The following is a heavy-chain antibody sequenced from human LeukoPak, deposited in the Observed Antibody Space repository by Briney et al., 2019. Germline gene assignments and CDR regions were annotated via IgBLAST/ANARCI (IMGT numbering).Heavy chain of an antibody. V-gene: IGHV4-34*01. D-gene: IGHD6-19*01. Sequence: SETLSLTCVVYVGAFSGYYWSWIRQPPGKGLEWIGEINHRGSTNYNPSLKSRVSISVDTSKNQFSLKLTSVTAADTAVYYCAGKAVAGPYFDYWGQGTLVTVSS. CDR2: INHRGST. CDR3: AGKAVAGPYFDY. J-gene: IGHJ4*02. CDR1: VGAFSGYY.